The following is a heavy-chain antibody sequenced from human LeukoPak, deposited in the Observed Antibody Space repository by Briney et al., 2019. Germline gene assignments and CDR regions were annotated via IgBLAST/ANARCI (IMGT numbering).Heavy chain of an antibody. CDR1: GFTFSSYS. J-gene: IGHJ5*02. Sequence: GGSLRLSCAASGFTFSSYSMNWVRQAPGKGLEWVAVISYDGSNKYYADSVKGRFTISRDNSKNTLYLQMNSLRAEDTAVYYCAKDGTPNYDILTGYWGYNWFDPWGQGTLVTVSS. CDR2: ISYDGSNK. D-gene: IGHD3-9*01. CDR3: AKDGTPNYDILTGYWGYNWFDP. V-gene: IGHV3-30*18.